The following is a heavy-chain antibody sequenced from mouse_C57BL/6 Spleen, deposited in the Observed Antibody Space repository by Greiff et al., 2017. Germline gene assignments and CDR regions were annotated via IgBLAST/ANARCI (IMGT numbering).Heavy chain of an antibody. V-gene: IGHV1-54*01. CDR3: ARGGKNYVRYYAMDY. CDR1: GYAFTNYL. Sequence: QVQLQQSGAELVRPGTSVKVSCKASGYAFTNYLIEWVKQRPGQGLEWIGVINPGSGGTNYNEKFKGKATLTADKSSSTAYMQLSSLTSEDSAVYVCARGGKNYVRYYAMDYWGQGTSVTVSS. CDR2: INPGSGGT. J-gene: IGHJ4*01. D-gene: IGHD1-1*01.